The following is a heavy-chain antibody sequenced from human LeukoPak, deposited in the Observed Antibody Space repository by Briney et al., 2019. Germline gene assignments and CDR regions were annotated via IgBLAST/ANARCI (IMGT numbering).Heavy chain of an antibody. CDR2: INPSGGNT. Sequence: ASVKVSSKASGYTFTSYYMHWLRRAPGQGREWMGLINPSGGNTRYAQKFQGRVTMTRDTSTSTVYMELSSLRSEDTAVYYCARDLRGAVAAAGTINDEIDYWGQGTLVTVSS. D-gene: IGHD6-13*01. CDR1: GYTFTSYY. CDR3: ARDLRGAVAAAGTINDEIDY. V-gene: IGHV1-46*01. J-gene: IGHJ4*02.